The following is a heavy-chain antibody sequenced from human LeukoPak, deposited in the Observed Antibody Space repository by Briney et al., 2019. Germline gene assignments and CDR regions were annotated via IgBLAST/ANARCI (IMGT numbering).Heavy chain of an antibody. Sequence: SETLSLTCSVSGDSVRNDFYYWGWIRQPPGKGLEWVACLSHAGNTWYNPSLESRLSISVDASKNQFSLKFSSVTAADTALYWCARHNAPRRVGFDFWGQGILVTVSS. CDR1: GDSVRNDFYY. CDR2: LSHAGNT. V-gene: IGHV4-39*01. CDR3: ARHNAPRRVGFDF. D-gene: IGHD2-2*01. J-gene: IGHJ4*02.